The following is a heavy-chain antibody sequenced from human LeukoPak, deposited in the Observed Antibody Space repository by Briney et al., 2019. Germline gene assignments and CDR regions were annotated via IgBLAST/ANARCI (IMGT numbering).Heavy chain of an antibody. CDR2: IKTDGSEK. CDR3: ASSVGATTFDY. V-gene: IGHV3-7*01. Sequence: GGSLRLSCEGSGFTFSNYWMGWVRQAPGKGLQWVANIKTDGSEKYYVDSVKGRFTISRDNAKNSLYLQMNSLRAEDTAVYYCASSVGATTFDYWGQGTLVTVSP. J-gene: IGHJ4*02. CDR1: GFTFSNYW. D-gene: IGHD1-26*01.